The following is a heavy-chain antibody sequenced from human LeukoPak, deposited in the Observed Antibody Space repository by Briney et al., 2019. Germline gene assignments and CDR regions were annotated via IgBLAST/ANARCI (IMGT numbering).Heavy chain of an antibody. CDR1: GFTFSSYG. J-gene: IGHJ4*02. CDR3: ARSFASELWVAASASTTCDFDY. V-gene: IGHV3-30*02. Sequence: PGGSLRLSCAASGFTFSSYGMHWVRQAPGKGLEWVAFIRYDGSNKYYADSVKGRFTISRDNAKNSLYLQMNSLRAEDTAVYYCARSFASELWVAASASTTCDFDYWGQGTLVTVSS. D-gene: IGHD2-15*01. CDR2: IRYDGSNK.